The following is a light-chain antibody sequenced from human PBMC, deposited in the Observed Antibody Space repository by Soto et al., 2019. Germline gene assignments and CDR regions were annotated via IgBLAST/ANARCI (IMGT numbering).Light chain of an antibody. Sequence: DIQVTHSPSTLSGSVGDRFTITCRASQTISSWLAWYQQKPGKAPKVLIYEASSLESGVPSSLSGSASGTEFTLTISSLTPDDFATYYCQQYNSHSTFGQGTKVDIK. J-gene: IGKJ1*01. CDR2: EAS. CDR3: QQYNSHST. CDR1: QTISSW. V-gene: IGKV1-5*03.